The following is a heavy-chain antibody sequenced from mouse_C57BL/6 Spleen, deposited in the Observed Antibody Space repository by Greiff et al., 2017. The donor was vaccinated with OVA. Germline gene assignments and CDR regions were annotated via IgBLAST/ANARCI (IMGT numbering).Heavy chain of an antibody. CDR1: GYTFTDYY. CDR3: ARSYDYDY. Sequence: VVKPGASVKISCKASGYTFTDYYMNWVKQSHGKSLEWIGDINPNNGGTSYNQKFKGKATLTVDKSSSTAYMELRSLTSEDSAVYYCARSYDYDYWGQGTTLTVSS. D-gene: IGHD2-4*01. V-gene: IGHV1-26*01. J-gene: IGHJ2*01. CDR2: INPNNGGT.